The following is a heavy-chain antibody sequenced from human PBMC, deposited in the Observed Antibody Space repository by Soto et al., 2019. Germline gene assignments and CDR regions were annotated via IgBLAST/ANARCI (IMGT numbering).Heavy chain of an antibody. J-gene: IGHJ5*02. V-gene: IGHV1-18*04. Sequence: ASVKVSCKASGCSFTSYGISWVRQAPGQGLEWMGWISAYNGNTNYAQKLQGRVTMTTDTSTSTAYMELRSLRSDDTAVYYCARTTVTNWFDPWGQGTLVTVSS. D-gene: IGHD4-17*01. CDR3: ARTTVTNWFDP. CDR2: ISAYNGNT. CDR1: GCSFTSYG.